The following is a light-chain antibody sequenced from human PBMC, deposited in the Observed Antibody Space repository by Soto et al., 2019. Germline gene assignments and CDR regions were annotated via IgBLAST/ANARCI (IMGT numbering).Light chain of an antibody. J-gene: IGLJ2*01. CDR1: SSDVGGYNY. Sequence: QSALTQPASVSGSPGQSLTISCTGTSSDVGGYNYVSWYQQHPGKAPKLMIFDVSNRPSGVSNRFSGSKSGNTASLTISGLQAEEEADYYCSSYTSSSTPVVFGGGTKLTVL. V-gene: IGLV2-14*03. CDR2: DVS. CDR3: SSYTSSSTPVV.